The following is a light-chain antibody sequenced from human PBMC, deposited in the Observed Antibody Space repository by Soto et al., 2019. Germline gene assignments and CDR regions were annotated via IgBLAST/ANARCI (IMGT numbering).Light chain of an antibody. J-gene: IGLJ2*01. CDR2: EGS. V-gene: IGLV2-23*03. CDR1: SSDVGSYNL. CDR3: CAYSVHSTVV. Sequence: QSVLTQPASVSGSPGQSITISCTGTSSDVGSYNLVSWYQHHPGKAPKLMIYEGSKWPSGVSNRFSGSKSGNTASLTISGLQAEDEADYYCCAYSVHSTVVFGGGPKLT.